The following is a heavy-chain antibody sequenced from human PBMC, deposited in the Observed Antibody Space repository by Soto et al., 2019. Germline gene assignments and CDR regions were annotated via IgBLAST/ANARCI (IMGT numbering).Heavy chain of an antibody. J-gene: IGHJ4*02. Sequence: GGSLRLSCAASGFIFSSYAMSWVRQAPGKGLEWVSGISGGGHSTYYADSVKGRFTISRDNSKSTLYLQMSSLRAEDTAVYYCAKSLWQYGGRDLDYWGQGTLVTVSS. V-gene: IGHV3-23*01. CDR3: AKSLWQYGGRDLDY. D-gene: IGHD5-12*01. CDR1: GFIFSSYA. CDR2: ISGGGHST.